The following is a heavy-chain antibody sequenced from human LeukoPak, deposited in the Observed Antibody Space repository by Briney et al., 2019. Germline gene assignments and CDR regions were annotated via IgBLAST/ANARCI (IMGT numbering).Heavy chain of an antibody. Sequence: SETLSLTCTVSGGSISSGSYCWSWIRQPPGKGLEWIGYIYYSGGTNYNPSLKSRVTISVDTSKKQFSLKLTSVTAADTAVYYCARSSEGRYYYDSSGYSYYYYYMDVWGKGTTVTISS. D-gene: IGHD3-22*01. CDR1: GGSISSGSYC. V-gene: IGHV4-61*01. J-gene: IGHJ6*03. CDR3: ARSSEGRYYYDSSGYSYYYYYMDV. CDR2: IYYSGGT.